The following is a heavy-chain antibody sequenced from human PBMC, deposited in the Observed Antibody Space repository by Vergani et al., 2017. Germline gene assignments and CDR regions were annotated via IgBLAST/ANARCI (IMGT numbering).Heavy chain of an antibody. CDR3: ARGAAGPRPRAIVGANYYYYMDV. CDR1: GFTFSSYA. D-gene: IGHD1-26*01. V-gene: IGHV3-21*01. J-gene: IGHJ6*03. Sequence: EVQLLESGGGLVQPGGSLRLSCAASGFTFSSYAMSWVRQAPGKGLEWVSAISGSSSSYIYYADSVKGRFTISRDNAKNSLYLQMNSLRAEDTAVYYCARGAAGPRPRAIVGANYYYYMDVWGKGTTVTVSS. CDR2: ISGSSSSYI.